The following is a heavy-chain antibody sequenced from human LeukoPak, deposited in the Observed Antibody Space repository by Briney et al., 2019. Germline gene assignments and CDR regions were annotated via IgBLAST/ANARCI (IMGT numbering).Heavy chain of an antibody. CDR1: GFTFSSYG. CDR3: AKDDGLGEPLRY. CDR2: IWYDGSNK. Sequence: PGRSLRLSCAASGFTFSSYGMHWVRQAPGKGLEWVAVIWYDGSNKYYADSVKGRFTISRDNSKNTLYLQMNSLRAEDTAVYYCAKDDGLGEPLRYWGQGTLVTVSS. D-gene: IGHD3/OR15-3a*01. V-gene: IGHV3-33*06. J-gene: IGHJ4*02.